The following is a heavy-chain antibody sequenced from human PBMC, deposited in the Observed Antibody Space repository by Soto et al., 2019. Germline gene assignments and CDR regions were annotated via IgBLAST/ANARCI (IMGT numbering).Heavy chain of an antibody. CDR3: ARVENYDYYYYMDV. CDR2: IHYSGST. J-gene: IGHJ6*03. CDR1: GGSINSYY. Sequence: SETLSLTCTVSGGSINSYYRSWIRQPPGKGLEWIGYIHYSGSTNYNPSLKSRVTISADTSKNQFSLQLSSVTAADTAVYYCARVENYDYYYYMDVWGKGTMVTVSS. D-gene: IGHD3-3*01. V-gene: IGHV4-59*08.